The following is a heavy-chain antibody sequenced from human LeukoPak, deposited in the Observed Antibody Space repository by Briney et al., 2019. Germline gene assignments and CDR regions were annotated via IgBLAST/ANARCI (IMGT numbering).Heavy chain of an antibody. J-gene: IGHJ4*02. Sequence: ASAKVSCKASGYTFTGYYMHWVRQAPGQGLQWMGWINPNSGATNYAQKFQGGVTMTRDTSISTAYMELRSLRSDDTAVYYCARKHETELAEFDYWGQGSLVTVSS. V-gene: IGHV1-2*02. D-gene: IGHD1-14*01. CDR1: GYTFTGYY. CDR2: INPNSGAT. CDR3: ARKHETELAEFDY.